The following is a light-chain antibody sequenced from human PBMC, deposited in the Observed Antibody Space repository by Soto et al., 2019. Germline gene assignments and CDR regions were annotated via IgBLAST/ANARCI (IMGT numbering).Light chain of an antibody. Sequence: QSALTQPRSVSGSPGQSVTISCTGTSSDVGGYNYVSWYQQHPGKAPKVMIYDVSKRPSGVPDRFSGSKSDNTASLTISGLHADDEADYYCCSYAGSYTLVFGGGTKVTVL. V-gene: IGLV2-11*01. CDR2: DVS. CDR1: SSDVGGYNY. J-gene: IGLJ2*01. CDR3: CSYAGSYTLV.